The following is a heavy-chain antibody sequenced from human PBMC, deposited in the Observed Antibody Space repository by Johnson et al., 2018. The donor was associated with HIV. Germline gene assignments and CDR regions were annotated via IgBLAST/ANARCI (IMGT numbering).Heavy chain of an antibody. CDR1: GFTFSSYW. CDR2: IKQDGSDK. V-gene: IGHV3-7*01. CDR3: ARDQTIQLWSDAFDI. Sequence: VQLVESGGGLVQPGGSLRLSCAASGFTFSSYWMSWVRQAPGKGLEWVANIKQDGSDKYYVDSVKGRFTISRDNAKNSLYLQMNSLRAEDTAVYYCARDQTIQLWSDAFDIWGQGTMVTVSS. D-gene: IGHD5-18*01. J-gene: IGHJ3*02.